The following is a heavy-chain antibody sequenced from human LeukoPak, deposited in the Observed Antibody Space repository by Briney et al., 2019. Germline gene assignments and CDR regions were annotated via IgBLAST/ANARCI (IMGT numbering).Heavy chain of an antibody. CDR3: ARARMTTVSRNWFDP. J-gene: IGHJ5*02. D-gene: IGHD4-17*01. CDR2: VNPNTGGT. CDR1: GFTFTGYY. V-gene: IGHV1-2*02. Sequence: ASMKLSCKASGFTFTGYYFHWVRQAPGQGPEWMGWVNPNTGGTNYAQKFQGRVTMTRDTSISTAYMELSRLRSDDTAVYYCARARMTTVSRNWFDPWGQGTLVTVSS.